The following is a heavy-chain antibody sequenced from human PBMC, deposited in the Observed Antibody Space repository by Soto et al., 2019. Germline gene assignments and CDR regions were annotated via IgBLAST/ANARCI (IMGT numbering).Heavy chain of an antibody. CDR3: ARPDYGDNPNWFDP. CDR2: INHSGST. J-gene: IGHJ5*02. D-gene: IGHD4-17*01. CDR1: GGSFSGYY. Sequence: SETLSLTCAVYGGSFSGYYWSWIRQPPGKGLEWIGEINHSGSTNYNPSLKSRVTISVDTSKNQFSLKLSSVTAADTAVYYCARPDYGDNPNWFDPWGQGTLVTVSS. V-gene: IGHV4-34*01.